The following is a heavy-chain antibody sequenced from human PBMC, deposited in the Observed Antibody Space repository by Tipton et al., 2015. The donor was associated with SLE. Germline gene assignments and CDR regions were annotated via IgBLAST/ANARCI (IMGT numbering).Heavy chain of an antibody. CDR2: IIHSGVI. Sequence: TLSLTCAVSGGSFNGYFWTWIRQPPGKGLEWIAEIIHSGVINYNPSLRSRVTISVDMSKSQVSLKLSSVTAADTAVYYWARPSRDGYGWRYFDLWGRGTLVTVSS. CDR1: GGSFNGYF. CDR3: ARPSRDGYGWRYFDL. D-gene: IGHD5-24*01. J-gene: IGHJ2*01. V-gene: IGHV4-34*12.